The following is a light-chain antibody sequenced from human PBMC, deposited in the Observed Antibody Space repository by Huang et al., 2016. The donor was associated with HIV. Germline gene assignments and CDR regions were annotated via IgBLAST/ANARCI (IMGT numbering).Light chain of an antibody. Sequence: IHLTQSPSSLSASVGDRVTITCRASQGISSFLAWYQQKPGKAPKLLIEAASTLQSGVPSRFSCGGSGTNFTLTISSLQPEDFATYYCQQLNSYPLTFGGGTEVEIK. CDR3: QQLNSYPLT. V-gene: IGKV1-9*01. CDR2: AAS. CDR1: QGISSF. J-gene: IGKJ4*01.